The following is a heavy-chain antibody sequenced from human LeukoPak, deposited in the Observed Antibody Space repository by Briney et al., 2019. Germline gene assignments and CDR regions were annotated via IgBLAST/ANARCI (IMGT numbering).Heavy chain of an antibody. CDR1: GFTFRSYE. CDR2: ISSNGSTI. Sequence: PGGSLRLSCAASGFTFRSYEVNWVRQAPGKGLEWVSYISSNGSTIYYADSVKGRFTISRDNAKNSLFLQMNSLRAEDTALYYCARFGYGGKDDYWGQGTLVTVSS. V-gene: IGHV3-48*03. D-gene: IGHD4-23*01. J-gene: IGHJ4*02. CDR3: ARFGYGGKDDY.